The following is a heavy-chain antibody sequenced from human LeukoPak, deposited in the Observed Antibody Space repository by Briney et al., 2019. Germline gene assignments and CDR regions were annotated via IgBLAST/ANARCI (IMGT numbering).Heavy chain of an antibody. Sequence: SETLSLTCTVSGGSISSSSYYWGWIRQPPGKGLEWIGSIYYSGSTYYNPSLKSRVTISVDTSKNQFSLKLSSVTAADTAVYYCASSSGWYGRYWGQGTLATVSS. CDR2: IYYSGST. D-gene: IGHD6-19*01. CDR3: ASSSGWYGRY. CDR1: GGSISSSSYY. V-gene: IGHV4-39*01. J-gene: IGHJ4*02.